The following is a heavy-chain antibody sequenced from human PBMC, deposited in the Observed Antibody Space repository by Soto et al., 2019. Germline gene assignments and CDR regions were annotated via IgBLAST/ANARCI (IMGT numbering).Heavy chain of an antibody. CDR1: GGSISSSS. CDR3: ARLTGNNWFDP. Sequence: PSETLSLTCTVSGGSISSSSWSWIRQPPGKGLEWIGFIYYSGSTNYNPSLKSRVTISVDTSKKQFSLKLTSVTAADTAVYYCARLTGNNWFDPWGQGTLVTVSS. J-gene: IGHJ5*02. D-gene: IGHD1-1*01. V-gene: IGHV4-59*01. CDR2: IYYSGST.